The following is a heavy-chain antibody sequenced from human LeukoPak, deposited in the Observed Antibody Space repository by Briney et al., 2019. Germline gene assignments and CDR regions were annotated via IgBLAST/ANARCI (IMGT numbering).Heavy chain of an antibody. D-gene: IGHD4-17*01. CDR1: GFTFSSYW. CDR2: INSDGSST. Sequence: GGSLRLSCAASGFTFSSYWMHWVRQAPGKGLVWVSRINSDGSSTSYADSVKGRFTISRDNAKNTLYLQMNSLRAEDTAVYYCRTTVTTRYYYYYMDVWGKGTTVTISS. J-gene: IGHJ6*03. V-gene: IGHV3-74*01. CDR3: RTTVTTRYYYYYMDV.